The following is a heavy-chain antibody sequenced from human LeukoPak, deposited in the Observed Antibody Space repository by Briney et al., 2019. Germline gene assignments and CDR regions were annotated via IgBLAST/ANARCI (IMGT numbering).Heavy chain of an antibody. D-gene: IGHD4-11*01. J-gene: IGHJ6*02. V-gene: IGHV4-4*07. CDR3: AGNVYSNYLIPGYYYYGMDV. CDR2: IYTSGST. Sequence: NTSETLSLTCTVSGGSISSYYWSWIRQPAGKGLEWIGRIYTSGSTNYNPSLKSRVTMSVDTSKNQFSLKLSSVTAADTAVYYCAGNVYSNYLIPGYYYYGMDVWGQGTTVTVSS. CDR1: GGSISSYY.